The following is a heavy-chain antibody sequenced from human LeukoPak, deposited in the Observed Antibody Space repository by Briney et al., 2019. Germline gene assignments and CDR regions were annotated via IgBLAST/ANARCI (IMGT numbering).Heavy chain of an antibody. CDR1: GGSISSYY. CDR2: IYYSGST. D-gene: IGHD6-19*01. J-gene: IGHJ4*02. CDR3: ARDPGSSGWLNFDY. V-gene: IGHV4-59*01. Sequence: SETLSLTCTVSGGSISSYYWSWIRQPPGKGLEWIGYIYYSGSTNYNPSLKSRVTISVDTSKNQFSLKLSSVTAADTAVYYCARDPGSSGWLNFDYWGQGTLVTVSS.